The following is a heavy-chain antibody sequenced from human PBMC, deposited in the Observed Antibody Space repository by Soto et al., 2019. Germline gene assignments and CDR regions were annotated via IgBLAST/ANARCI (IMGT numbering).Heavy chain of an antibody. CDR1: GFSFSSYG. J-gene: IGHJ4*02. CDR3: AKDKTARVYSSSWYGDF. CDR2: VSNHGHNK. V-gene: IGHV3-30*18. Sequence: AGSLRLSCAASGFSFSSYGMYWVRQATDKGLDVVAVVSNHGHNKYCGNSVKGPFPISRGNSKDTMFLEMNSLRGEYTAVYYCAKDKTARVYSSSWYGDFCGQGAMVTVYS. D-gene: IGHD6-13*01.